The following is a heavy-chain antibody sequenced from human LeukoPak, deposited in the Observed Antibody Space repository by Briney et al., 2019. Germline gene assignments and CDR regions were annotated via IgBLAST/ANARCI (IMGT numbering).Heavy chain of an antibody. V-gene: IGHV4-34*01. J-gene: IGHJ6*02. CDR1: GGSFSGYY. D-gene: IGHD6-13*01. CDR2: INHSGST. Sequence: PSETLSLTCAVYGGSFSGYYWSWIRQPPGKGLEWIGEINHSGSTNYNPSLKSRVTISVDTSKNQFSLKLSSVTAADTAVYYCARGCSSSWYGYYYYGMDVWGQGTTVTVSS. CDR3: ARGCSSSWYGYYYYGMDV.